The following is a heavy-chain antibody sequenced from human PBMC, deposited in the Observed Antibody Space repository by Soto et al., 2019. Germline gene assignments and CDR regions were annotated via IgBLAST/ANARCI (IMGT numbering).Heavy chain of an antibody. CDR1: GGSVSSGSYY. CDR3: ARLSLNYYGSGNFSNGMDV. Sequence: SETLSLTCTVSGGSVSSGSYYWSWIRQPPGKGVEWIGYIYYSGSTNYNPSLKSRVTISVDTSKNQFSLKLSSVTAADTAVYYCARLSLNYYGSGNFSNGMDVWGQGTTVTVSS. J-gene: IGHJ6*02. CDR2: IYYSGST. D-gene: IGHD3-10*01. V-gene: IGHV4-61*01.